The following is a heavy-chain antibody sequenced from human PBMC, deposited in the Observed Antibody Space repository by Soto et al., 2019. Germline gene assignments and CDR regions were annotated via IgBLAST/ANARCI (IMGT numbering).Heavy chain of an antibody. CDR1: GGTFSSYA. D-gene: IGHD2-2*01. CDR3: AREVVVVPAAGRNYYYYGMDV. J-gene: IGHJ6*02. V-gene: IGHV1-69*13. Sequence: SVKVSCKASGGTFSSYAISWVRQAPGQGLEWMGGIIPIFGTANYAQKFQGRVTITADESTSTAYMELSSLRSEDTAVYYCAREVVVVPAAGRNYYYYGMDVWGQGTTVTVPS. CDR2: IIPIFGTA.